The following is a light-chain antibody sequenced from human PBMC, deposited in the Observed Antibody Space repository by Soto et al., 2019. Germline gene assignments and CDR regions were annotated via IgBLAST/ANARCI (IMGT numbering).Light chain of an antibody. CDR2: DVS. V-gene: IGLV2-11*01. CDR3: CSYAGSVYV. CDR1: SSDVGGYNY. Sequence: QSALTQPRSVSGSPGQSVTISCTGTSSDVGGYNYVSWYQQHPGKAPKLMIYDVSKRPSGVPDRFSGSKSGNTASLTISGLQAEDEADYYCCSYAGSVYVFGTGNKLTVL. J-gene: IGLJ1*01.